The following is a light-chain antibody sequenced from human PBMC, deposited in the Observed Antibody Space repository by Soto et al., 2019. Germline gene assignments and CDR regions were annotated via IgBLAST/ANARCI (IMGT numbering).Light chain of an antibody. CDR2: GNF. CDR3: QSYDRSLSVYV. V-gene: IGLV1-40*01. CDR1: TSNIGAGYD. J-gene: IGLJ1*01. Sequence: QSALTQPPSMSGAPEQRVTISCTGSTSNIGAGYDVHWYQQLPGTAPKLVIYGNFNRPSGVPDRFSGSKSGTSASLVISGLQAEDEADYYCQSYDRSLSVYVFGPGTKVTVL.